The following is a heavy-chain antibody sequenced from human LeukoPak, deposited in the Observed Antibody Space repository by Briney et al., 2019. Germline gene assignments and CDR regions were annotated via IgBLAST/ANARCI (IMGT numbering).Heavy chain of an antibody. Sequence: GGSLRLSCAASGFTFSSYRMSWVRQAPGKGLEWVANIKQDGSEKYYVDSVKGRFTISRDNAKNSLYLQMNSLRAEDTAVYYCARDRVTMVRGVNYYLDWWGQGTLVSVPS. CDR2: IKQDGSEK. CDR3: ARDRVTMVRGVNYYLDW. CDR1: GFTFSSYR. J-gene: IGHJ4*02. D-gene: IGHD3-10*01. V-gene: IGHV3-7*03.